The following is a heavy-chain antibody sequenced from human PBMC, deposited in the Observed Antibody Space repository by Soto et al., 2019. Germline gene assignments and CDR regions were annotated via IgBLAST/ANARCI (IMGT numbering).Heavy chain of an antibody. CDR2: IYTGGYT. CDR1: GFTVSNNY. J-gene: IGHJ4*02. V-gene: IGHV3-66*01. Sequence: EVQLVESGGDLVQPGGSLRLSCAASGFTVSNNYMSWVRQAPGKGLEWVSVIYTGGYTNYADSVKGRFTISRDSSKNTLYLQVDSLRAADTAVYYCAREAIIVIAAPEYYFDYWGQGTLVTVSS. D-gene: IGHD3-22*01. CDR3: AREAIIVIAAPEYYFDY.